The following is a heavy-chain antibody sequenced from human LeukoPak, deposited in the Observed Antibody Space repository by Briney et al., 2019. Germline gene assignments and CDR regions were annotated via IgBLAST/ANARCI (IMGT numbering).Heavy chain of an antibody. V-gene: IGHV4-59*08. J-gene: IGHJ6*02. D-gene: IGHD3-10*01. CDR3: ARGNYYYYGMDV. CDR2: IYYSGST. Sequence: SETLSLTCTVSDGSISSYYWSWIRQPPGKGLEWIGYIYYSGSTNYNPFLKSRVTISVDTSKNQFSLKLSSVTAADTAVYYCARGNYYYYGMDVWGQGTTVTVSS. CDR1: DGSISSYY.